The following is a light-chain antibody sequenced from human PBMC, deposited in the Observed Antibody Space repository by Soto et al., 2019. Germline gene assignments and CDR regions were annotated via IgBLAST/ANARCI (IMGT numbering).Light chain of an antibody. CDR2: AAS. Sequence: DIQMTQSPSSLSASVGDRVTITCRASESINRHLNWYQQKPGKAPKLLIYAASSLQNGVPSRFSGSGSWTDFPLTISNLQPEDFATYYYQQSYSTLSITFGQGTRLEMK. V-gene: IGKV1-39*01. CDR1: ESINRH. J-gene: IGKJ5*01. CDR3: QQSYSTLSIT.